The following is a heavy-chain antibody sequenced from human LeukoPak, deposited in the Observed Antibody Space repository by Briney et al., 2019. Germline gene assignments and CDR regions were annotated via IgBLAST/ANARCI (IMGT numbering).Heavy chain of an antibody. D-gene: IGHD6-13*01. J-gene: IGHJ4*03. CDR1: GFTFSSYA. CDR2: ISGSGGST. CDR3: AKTSLYGNTWYDY. V-gene: IGHV3-23*01. Sequence: AGSLSLSSAASGFTFSSYAMSWVRQAPGKGLEWVSGISGSGGSTYYADSVKGRFTISRDNSKNTLYLQMNSLRAEDTAVYYCAKTSLYGNTWYDYWGQRSLVSVSS.